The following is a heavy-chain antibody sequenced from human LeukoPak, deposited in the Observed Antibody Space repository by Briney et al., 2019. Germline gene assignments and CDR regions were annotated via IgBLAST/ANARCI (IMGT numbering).Heavy chain of an antibody. CDR3: ARVYCSSTSCYNLPTWFDP. CDR2: INHSGST. D-gene: IGHD2-2*02. J-gene: IGHJ5*02. Sequence: SETLSLACAVYGGSFGGYYWSWIRQPPGKGLGWIGEINHSGSTNYNPSLKSRVTISVHTSKTQFSLKLSSAPAPDTALYYCARVYCSSTSCYNLPTWFDPWGQGTLVTVSS. V-gene: IGHV4-34*01. CDR1: GGSFGGYY.